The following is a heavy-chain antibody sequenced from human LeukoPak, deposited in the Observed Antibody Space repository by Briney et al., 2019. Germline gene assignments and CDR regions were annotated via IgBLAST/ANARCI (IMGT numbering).Heavy chain of an antibody. CDR2: ISYDGSNK. V-gene: IGHV3-30-3*01. Sequence: GGSLRLSCAASGFTFSSYAMHWVRQAPGKGLEWVAVISYDGSNKYYADSVKGRFTISRDNSKNTLYLQMNSLRAEDTAVYYCARDTDYGSGSYYPDYWGQGTLVTVSS. CDR3: ARDTDYGSGSYYPDY. CDR1: GFTFSSYA. J-gene: IGHJ4*02. D-gene: IGHD3-10*01.